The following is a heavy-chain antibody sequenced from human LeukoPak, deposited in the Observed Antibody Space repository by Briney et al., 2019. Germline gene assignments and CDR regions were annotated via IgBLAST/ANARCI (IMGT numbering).Heavy chain of an antibody. V-gene: IGHV4-38-2*01. Sequence: PSETLSLTCAVSGSSISRGYYWGWIRQAPGKGLEWIGSIYHSGSTQYNPSLKSRLIISVDTSKNQFSLKLSSVTAADTAVYFCARHPFDRVFFDYWGQGTRVTVSS. CDR2: IYHSGST. J-gene: IGHJ4*02. CDR3: ARHPFDRVFFDY. CDR1: GSSISRGYY. D-gene: IGHD3-10*01.